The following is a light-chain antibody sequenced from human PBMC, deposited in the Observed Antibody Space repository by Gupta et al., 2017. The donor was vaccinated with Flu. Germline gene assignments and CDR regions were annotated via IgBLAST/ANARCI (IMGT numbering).Light chain of an antibody. Sequence: DIVMTHCRLYLPVTSGQLESISCMSSQSLLHSTRYNYMDWYLQQGGQAPQLLISLSSIRAAGVPGRFSGSGSGTDFTLRISRVDADDVVVYYCMQTRRTPQSFGQGTKLEIK. V-gene: IGKV2-28*01. CDR1: QSLLHSTRYNY. CDR2: LSS. J-gene: IGKJ2*03. CDR3: MQTRRTPQS.